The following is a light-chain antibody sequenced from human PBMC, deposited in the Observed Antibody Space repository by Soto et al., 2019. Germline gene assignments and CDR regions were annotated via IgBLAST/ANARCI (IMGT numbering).Light chain of an antibody. CDR2: EVR. CDR3: SSYTSKSSLI. V-gene: IGLV2-14*01. Sequence: QSALTQPASVSGSPGQSITISCAGTMRDVGAYNLVSWYQQHPGRAPQLIIYEVRNRPSGISFRFSGSKSGNTASLTIYGLQAEDDADYYCSSYTSKSSLIFGGGTKLTVL. J-gene: IGLJ2*01. CDR1: MRDVGAYNL.